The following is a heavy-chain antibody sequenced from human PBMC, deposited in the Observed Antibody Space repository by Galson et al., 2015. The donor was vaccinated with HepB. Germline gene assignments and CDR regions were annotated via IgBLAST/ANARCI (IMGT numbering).Heavy chain of an antibody. Sequence: SVKVSCKVSGYTLSKLSMHWVRQAPGKGLEWMGGFDPEDGEIIYAQMFQGRVTMIEDTSTDTAYMELSSLRSEDTAVYYCATCPITTCRFLGNWFDSWGQGTLVTVSS. CDR2: FDPEDGEI. CDR1: GYTLSKLS. J-gene: IGHJ5*01. D-gene: IGHD3-16*01. CDR3: ATCPITTCRFLGNWFDS. V-gene: IGHV1-24*01.